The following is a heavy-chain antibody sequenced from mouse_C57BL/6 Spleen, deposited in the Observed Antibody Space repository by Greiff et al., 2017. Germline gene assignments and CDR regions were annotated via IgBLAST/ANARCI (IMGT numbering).Heavy chain of an antibody. Sequence: EVHLVESGGGLVKPGGSLKLSCAASGFTFSSYTMSWVRQTPEKRLEWVATISGGGGNTYYPDSVKGRFTISRDNAKNTLYLQMSSLRSEDTAVYYCARLDSAGYVYFDYWGQGTTLTVSS. CDR1: GFTFSSYT. D-gene: IGHD3-2*02. CDR2: ISGGGGNT. CDR3: ARLDSAGYVYFDY. J-gene: IGHJ2*01. V-gene: IGHV5-9*04.